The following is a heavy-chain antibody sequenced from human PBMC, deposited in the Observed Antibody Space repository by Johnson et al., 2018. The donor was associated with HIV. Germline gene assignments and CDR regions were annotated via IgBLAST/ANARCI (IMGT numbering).Heavy chain of an antibody. V-gene: IGHV3-30-3*01. J-gene: IGHJ3*02. Sequence: QMLLVESGGGLVQPGGFLRLSCAASGFTFSSYAMHWVRQAPGKGLEWVAVISYDGSNKYYADSVKGRFTISRDNSKNTLYLKMSSLRTEDTAVYYCAKDAGIAVAEGAFDIWGQGTMVTVSS. CDR1: GFTFSSYA. D-gene: IGHD6-19*01. CDR2: ISYDGSNK. CDR3: AKDAGIAVAEGAFDI.